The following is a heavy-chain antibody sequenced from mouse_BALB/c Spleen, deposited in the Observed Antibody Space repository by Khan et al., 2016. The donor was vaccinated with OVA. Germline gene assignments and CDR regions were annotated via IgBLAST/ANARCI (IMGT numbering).Heavy chain of an antibody. Sequence: QVQLKQSGPGLVQPSQSLSITCTVSGFSLNNYSVHWVRQSPGKGLEWLGVIWSAGSTDYNAAFISRLTISKDNSRSQVFFKMNSLQSNDTAIYXCARRGYDYGRGALFAYWGQGTLVTVSA. CDR2: IWSAGST. V-gene: IGHV2-2*03. CDR3: ARRGYDYGRGALFAY. D-gene: IGHD2-4*01. J-gene: IGHJ3*01. CDR1: GFSLNNYS.